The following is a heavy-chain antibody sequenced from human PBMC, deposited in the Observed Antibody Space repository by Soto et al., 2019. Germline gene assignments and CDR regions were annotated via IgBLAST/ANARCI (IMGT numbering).Heavy chain of an antibody. CDR2: TYYRSKWYS. Sequence: SQTLSLTCAITGDSVSSTSAAWSWIRQSPSRGLEWLGRTYYRSKWYSDYAVSVKSRITINPDTSKNQFSLQLNSVTPEDTAVYYCARGSYYSGWVWGQGTLVTVSS. J-gene: IGHJ4*02. CDR3: ARGSYYSGWV. CDR1: GDSVSSTSAA. V-gene: IGHV6-1*01. D-gene: IGHD6-19*01.